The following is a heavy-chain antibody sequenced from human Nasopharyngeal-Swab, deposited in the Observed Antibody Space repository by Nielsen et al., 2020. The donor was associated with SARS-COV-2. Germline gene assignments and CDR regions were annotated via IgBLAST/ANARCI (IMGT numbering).Heavy chain of an antibody. CDR3: ARHVVRGYDPNYYYYYMDV. CDR1: GYSFTSYW. V-gene: IGHV5-51*01. CDR2: IYPGDSDT. Sequence: GESLKISCKGSGYSFTSYWIGWVRQMPGKGLEWMGIIYPGDSDTRYCPSFQGQVTISADKSISTAYLQWSSLKAADTAMYYCARHVVRGYDPNYYYYYMDVWGKGTTVTVSS. D-gene: IGHD5-12*01. J-gene: IGHJ6*03.